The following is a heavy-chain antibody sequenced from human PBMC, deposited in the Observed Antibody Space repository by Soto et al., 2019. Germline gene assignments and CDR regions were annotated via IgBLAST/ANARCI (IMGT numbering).Heavy chain of an antibody. J-gene: IGHJ4*02. CDR3: ARHSSTGWHHSHY. D-gene: IGHD6-19*01. CDR2: IHYSGST. Sequence: SETLSLTCTVSGGSISSYYWGWIRQPPGKGLEWIGSIHYSGSTYYNPSLKSRVTISVDTSKNQFSLTLSSVTAADTAVYYCARHSSTGWHHSHYWGQGTRVTVSS. V-gene: IGHV4-39*01. CDR1: GGSISSYY.